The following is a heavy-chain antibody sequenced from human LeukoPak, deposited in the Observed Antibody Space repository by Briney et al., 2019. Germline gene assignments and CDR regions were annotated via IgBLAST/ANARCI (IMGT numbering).Heavy chain of an antibody. J-gene: IGHJ3*02. Sequence: PGGSLRLSCAASGFTFSSYAMHWVRQAPGKGLEWVAVISYDGSNKYYADSVKGRFTISRDNSKNTLYLQMNSLRAEDTAVYYCARNYYDSSGHTGDAFDISGQGTMVTVSS. CDR2: ISYDGSNK. CDR1: GFTFSSYA. D-gene: IGHD3-22*01. CDR3: ARNYYDSSGHTGDAFDI. V-gene: IGHV3-30-3*01.